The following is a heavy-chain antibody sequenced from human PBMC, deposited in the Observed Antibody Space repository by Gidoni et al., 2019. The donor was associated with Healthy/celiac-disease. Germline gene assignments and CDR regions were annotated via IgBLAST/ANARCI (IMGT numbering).Heavy chain of an antibody. Sequence: EVQLVESGGGWIQPGGSLRLSCAASGFTVSSNSMSWVRQSPGKGLEGVSVISSGGSTYSADSVKGRFTISRYNSKNTLYLQLNILRAADTAVYYCARDRGYYASSGYYYYGMDVWGQGTTVTVSS. V-gene: IGHV3-53*01. CDR1: GFTVSSNS. CDR2: ISSGGST. J-gene: IGHJ6*02. CDR3: ARDRGYYASSGYYYYGMDV. D-gene: IGHD3-22*01.